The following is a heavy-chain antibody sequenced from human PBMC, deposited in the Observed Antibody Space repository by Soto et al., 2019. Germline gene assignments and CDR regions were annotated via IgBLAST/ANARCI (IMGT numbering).Heavy chain of an antibody. CDR2: IDPSDSYT. J-gene: IGHJ6*02. V-gene: IGHV5-10-1*01. CDR3: ARQEGSPYYYYYGMDV. CDR1: GYSFTSYW. Sequence: PGESLKISCKGSGYSFTSYWISWVRQMPGKGLEWMGRIDPSDSYTNYSPSFQGHVTISADKSISTAYLQWSSLKASDTAMYYCARQEGSPYYYYYGMDVWGQGTTVTVSS.